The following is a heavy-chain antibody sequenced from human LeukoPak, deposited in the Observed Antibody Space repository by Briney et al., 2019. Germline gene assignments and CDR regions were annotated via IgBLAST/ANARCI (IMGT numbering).Heavy chain of an antibody. CDR1: IGSISSSKW. Sequence: SETLSLTCSVSIGSISSSKWWSWVRQSPAKGLEWIGEIYLYGTTNYNPSFTSRVTMSVDRSRNQFSLKLTSVTAADTAVYYCARQKWEQQGRDYYFNGLDVWGPGTTVIVSS. CDR3: ARQKWEQQGRDYYFNGLDV. V-gene: IGHV4-4*02. D-gene: IGHD1/OR15-1a*01. J-gene: IGHJ6*02. CDR2: IYLYGTT.